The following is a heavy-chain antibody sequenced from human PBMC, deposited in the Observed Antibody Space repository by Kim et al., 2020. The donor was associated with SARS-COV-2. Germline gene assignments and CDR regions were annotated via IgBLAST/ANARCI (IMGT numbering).Heavy chain of an antibody. Sequence: GGSLRLSCAASGFTFSSYGMHWVRQAPGKGLEWVAVIWYDGSNKYYADSVKGRFTISRDNSKNTLYLQMNSLRAEDTALYYCARGKYFDWSSEYFDYWGQGTLVTVSS. J-gene: IGHJ4*02. V-gene: IGHV3-33*01. CDR3: ARGKYFDWSSEYFDY. CDR1: GFTFSSYG. D-gene: IGHD3-9*01. CDR2: IWYDGSNK.